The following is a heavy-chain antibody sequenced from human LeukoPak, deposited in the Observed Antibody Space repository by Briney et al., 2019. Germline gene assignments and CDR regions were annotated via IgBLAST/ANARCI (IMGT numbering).Heavy chain of an antibody. J-gene: IGHJ2*01. V-gene: IGHV3-53*05. D-gene: IGHD5-18*01. CDR3: ARDPGGDSYGYWYLDL. CDR1: GFTVSSNY. Sequence: GGSLTLSCAASGFTVSSNYLNWVRQPPGKGLEWVSVIKHRGGTYYKDSLKGRFTISRDTSKNKLYLKLNSVTAADTAVYYCARDPGGDSYGYWYLDLWGRGNLVTVSS. CDR2: IKHRGGT.